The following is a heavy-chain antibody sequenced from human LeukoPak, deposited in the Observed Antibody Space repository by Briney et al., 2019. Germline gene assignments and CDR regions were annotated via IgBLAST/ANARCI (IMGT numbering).Heavy chain of an antibody. D-gene: IGHD6-19*01. CDR3: ARGAPIRIAVAATFDP. CDR1: GFNFITYT. J-gene: IGHJ5*02. Sequence: ASVTVSCKTSGFNFITYTMHWVRQAPGQRLEWMGWINAANGNTQYSQKFQGRVTITRDTSASTAYMELSSLRSEDTAVYYCARGAPIRIAVAATFDPWGQGTLVTVSS. V-gene: IGHV1-3*01. CDR2: INAANGNT.